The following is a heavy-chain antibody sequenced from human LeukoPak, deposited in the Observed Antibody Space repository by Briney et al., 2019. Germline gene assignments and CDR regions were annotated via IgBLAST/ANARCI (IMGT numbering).Heavy chain of an antibody. Sequence: SETLSLTCTVSGGSISSYYWSWIRQPVGKGLEWIGRIYTSGSTNYNPSLKSRVTMSVDTSKNQFSLKLSSVTAADTAVYYCARVVRYCSGGSCYDWFDPWGQGTLVTVSS. D-gene: IGHD2-15*01. CDR1: GGSISSYY. CDR3: ARVVRYCSGGSCYDWFDP. V-gene: IGHV4-4*07. CDR2: IYTSGST. J-gene: IGHJ5*02.